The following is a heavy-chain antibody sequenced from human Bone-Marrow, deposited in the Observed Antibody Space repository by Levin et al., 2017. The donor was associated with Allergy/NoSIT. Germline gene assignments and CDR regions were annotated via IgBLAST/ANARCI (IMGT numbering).Heavy chain of an antibody. J-gene: IGHJ3*02. CDR3: TSDLTATMIVVVINAFDI. D-gene: IGHD3-22*01. CDR2: IRSKADGGTT. Sequence: GGSLRLSCTASGFTFGDYAMSWFRQAPGKGLEWVGFIRSKADGGTTEYAASVKGRFTISRDDSKSIAYLQMNSLNTEDTAVYYCTSDLTATMIVVVINAFDIWGQGTMVTVSS. CDR1: GFTFGDYA. V-gene: IGHV3-49*03.